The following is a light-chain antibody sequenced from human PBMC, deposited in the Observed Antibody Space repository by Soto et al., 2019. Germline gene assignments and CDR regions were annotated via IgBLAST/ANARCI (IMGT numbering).Light chain of an antibody. Sequence: QSALTQPRSVSGSPGQSVTISCTGTNSDIGGYNYVSWYQQHPGKAPKVMIYDVSSRPSGVPDRFSGSKSGNTASLTISGLQAEDAADYYCCSYAANYNFWVFGGGTKLTVL. J-gene: IGLJ3*02. CDR1: NSDIGGYNY. V-gene: IGLV2-11*01. CDR2: DVS. CDR3: CSYAANYNFWV.